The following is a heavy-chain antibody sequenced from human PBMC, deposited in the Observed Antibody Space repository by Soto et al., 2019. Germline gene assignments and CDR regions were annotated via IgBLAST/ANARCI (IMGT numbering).Heavy chain of an antibody. CDR2: INSDASTI. J-gene: IGHJ6*02. CDR1: GFTFSNYW. CDR3: ARDKWDYYNYYGMDV. D-gene: IGHD1-26*01. V-gene: IGHV3-74*03. Sequence: DVQLVESGGGLVQPGGSLRLSCAASGFTFSNYWMHWVRQAPGKGLVWVAYINSDASTIKYADSVKGRFTISRDNDRNTLYLQMKSLRGDDTAVYYCARDKWDYYNYYGMDVWGQGTRVTVS.